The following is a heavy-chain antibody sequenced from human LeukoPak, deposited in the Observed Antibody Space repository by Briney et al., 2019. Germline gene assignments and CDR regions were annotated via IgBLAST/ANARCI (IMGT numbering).Heavy chain of an antibody. Sequence: GASVKVSCKASGGTFSSYAISWVRQAPGQGLEWMGGIIPIFGTANYAQKFQGRVTITADESTSTAYMELSSLRSEDTAVYYCAKPRIAVAGTWSWFDPWGQGTLVTVSS. D-gene: IGHD6-19*01. CDR2: IIPIFGTA. CDR3: AKPRIAVAGTWSWFDP. V-gene: IGHV1-69*01. CDR1: GGTFSSYA. J-gene: IGHJ5*02.